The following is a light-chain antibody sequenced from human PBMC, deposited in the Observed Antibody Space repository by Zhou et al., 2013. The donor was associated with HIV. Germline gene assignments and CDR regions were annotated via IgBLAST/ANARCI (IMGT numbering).Light chain of an antibody. V-gene: IGKV1-33*01. J-gene: IGKJ1*01. CDR2: AAS. CDR3: QQYSSYPRT. Sequence: DIQMTQSPSSLSASVGDRVTITCQASQDISNYLSWYQQKPGKAPKLLIYAASNLETGVPSRFSGSGSGTDFTFTISSLQPEDFATYYCQQYSSYPRTFGQGTKVEIK. CDR1: QDISNY.